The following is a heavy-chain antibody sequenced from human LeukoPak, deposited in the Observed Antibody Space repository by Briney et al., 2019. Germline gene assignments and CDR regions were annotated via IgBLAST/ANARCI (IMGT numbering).Heavy chain of an antibody. CDR3: ATYDFWSGYGLGN. V-gene: IGHV3-7*01. J-gene: IGHJ4*02. D-gene: IGHD3-3*01. CDR2: INQYGSES. CDR1: GFTFSSYW. Sequence: GGSLRLSCAASGFTFSSYWMSWVRQAPGKGLEWLVNINQYGSESYSVDSVKGRFTISRDNTKNSLYLQMNRLRAEDAAVYYCATYDFWSGYGLGNWGQGTLVTVSS.